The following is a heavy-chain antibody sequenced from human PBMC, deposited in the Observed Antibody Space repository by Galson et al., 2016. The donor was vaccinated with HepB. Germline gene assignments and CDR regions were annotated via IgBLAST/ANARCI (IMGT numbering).Heavy chain of an antibody. CDR1: GDSISSDGDY. V-gene: IGHV4-31*03. J-gene: IGHJ4*02. CDR3: AGGSYQFVYS. Sequence: TLSLTCTVSGDSISSDGDYWSWIRHHPGKGLGWIRYIYYSGSTYYTPSLKSRVTISVDTSKNQFSLRLSSVTAADTAVYYCAGGSYQFVYSWGQGTLVTVSS. CDR2: IYYSGST. D-gene: IGHD2-2*01.